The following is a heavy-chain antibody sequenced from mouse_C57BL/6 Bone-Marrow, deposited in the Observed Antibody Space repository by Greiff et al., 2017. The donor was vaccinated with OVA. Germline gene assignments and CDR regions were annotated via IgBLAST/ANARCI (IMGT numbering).Heavy chain of an antibody. J-gene: IGHJ1*03. Sequence: QVQLQQSGAELVRPGTSVKMSCKASGYTFTNDWIGWAKQRSGHCLEWIVDIYPGGGYTNYNEKFKGKATLTADKSSSTAYMQFSRLTSEDSAIYYWAKSKYFDVWGTGTTVTVSS. CDR1: GYTFTNDW. V-gene: IGHV1-63*01. CDR3: AKSKYFDV. CDR2: IYPGGGYT.